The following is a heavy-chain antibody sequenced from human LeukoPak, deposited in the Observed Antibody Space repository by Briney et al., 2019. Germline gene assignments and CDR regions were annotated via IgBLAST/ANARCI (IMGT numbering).Heavy chain of an antibody. CDR1: GGTFSSYA. D-gene: IGHD5-24*01. J-gene: IGHJ6*02. CDR2: IISVLGIT. Sequence: GSSVKVSCKASGGTFSSYAISWVRQAPGQGLEWMGRIISVLGITNYAQKFQVRVTITADKSTSTADMELSSLRSEDTAVYYCARGGGRWLQLSVADYYGMDVWGRGTTVTVSS. CDR3: ARGGGRWLQLSVADYYGMDV. V-gene: IGHV1-69*04.